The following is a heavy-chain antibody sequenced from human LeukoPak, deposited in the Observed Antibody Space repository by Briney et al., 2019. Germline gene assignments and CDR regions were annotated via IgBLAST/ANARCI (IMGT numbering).Heavy chain of an antibody. CDR2: IRQDGSEK. V-gene: IGHV3-7*04. D-gene: IGHD4-23*01. CDR1: GLTFSNYW. CDR3: ARNYGGNSAD. J-gene: IGHJ4*02. Sequence: GGSLRLSCAVSGLTFSNYWMSWVRQAPGKGMEWVANIRQDGSEKYYVDSVKGRFTISRDDAKNSLYLQMNSLRAEDTAVYYCARNYGGNSADWGQGTLVTVPS.